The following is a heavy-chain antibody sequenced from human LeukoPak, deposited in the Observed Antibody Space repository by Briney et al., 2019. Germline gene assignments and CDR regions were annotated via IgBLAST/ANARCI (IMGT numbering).Heavy chain of an antibody. CDR2: ISWDGGST. V-gene: IGHV3-43D*04. CDR3: AKAAYCGGNCYPEEYYFDY. D-gene: IGHD2-21*02. Sequence: GGSLRLPCAASGFTFDDYAMHWVRQAPGKGLEWVSLISWDGGSTYYADSVKGRFTISRDNSKNSLYLQMNSLRAEDTALYYCAKAAYCGGNCYPEEYYFDYWGQGTLVTVSS. CDR1: GFTFDDYA. J-gene: IGHJ4*02.